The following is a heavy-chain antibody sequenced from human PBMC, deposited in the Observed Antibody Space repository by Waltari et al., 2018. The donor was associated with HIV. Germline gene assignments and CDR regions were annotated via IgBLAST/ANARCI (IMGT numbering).Heavy chain of an antibody. D-gene: IGHD2-8*01. J-gene: IGHJ4*02. CDR2: INGNGGTT. V-gene: IGHV3-23*01. CDR1: GFPFRSSV. Sequence: EVQLLESGGHLVQPGGSLRLSCAASGFPFRSSVMIWVRQAPGKGLEWVSVINGNGGTTYYADSVKGRFTISRDNSKNTLFLQMNSLRAEDTALYYCAKDLYGPEDYWGQGTLVTVSS. CDR3: AKDLYGPEDY.